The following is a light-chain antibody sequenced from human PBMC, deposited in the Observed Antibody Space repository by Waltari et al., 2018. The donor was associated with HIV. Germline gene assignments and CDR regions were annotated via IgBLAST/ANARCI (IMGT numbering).Light chain of an antibody. CDR1: SSNIGSTT. Sequence: QSVLTQPPSVSGTPGQRVTISCSGSSSNIGSTTVNWYQQLPGTAPKLLIYASNQRPAGVPDRFSGSRSGTSAFLVISGLQSEDEADYYCASWDDSLNGRGLFGGGTKLTVL. CDR2: ASN. CDR3: ASWDDSLNGRGL. J-gene: IGLJ2*01. V-gene: IGLV1-44*01.